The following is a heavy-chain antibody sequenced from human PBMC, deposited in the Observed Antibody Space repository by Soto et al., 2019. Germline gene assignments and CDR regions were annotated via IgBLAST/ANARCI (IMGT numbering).Heavy chain of an antibody. J-gene: IGHJ4*02. CDR3: TTLTYYDFLTGYSAY. CDR2: MKSIADGGTT. D-gene: IGHD3-9*01. V-gene: IGHV3-15*05. Sequence: PGGSLTPSSLASGFTFTNAWMRWVRQAPGKGLEWVGRMKSIADGGTTDYTAPVKGRFTISRDDSKNTLYLQMNSLKTEDTAVYYCTTLTYYDFLTGYSAYWGQGT. CDR1: GFTFTNAW.